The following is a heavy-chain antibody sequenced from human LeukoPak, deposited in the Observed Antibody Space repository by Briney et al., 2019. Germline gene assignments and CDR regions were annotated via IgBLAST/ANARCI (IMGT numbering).Heavy chain of an antibody. CDR1: GGTFSSYT. CDR3: AREEDCSGGSCYSV. J-gene: IGHJ4*02. Sequence: ASVKVSCKASGGTFSSYTISWVRQAPGQGLEWMGRIIPILGIANYAQKFQGRVTITADKSTSTAYMELSSLRSKDTAVYYCAREEDCSGGSCYSVWGQGTLVTVSS. D-gene: IGHD2-15*01. V-gene: IGHV1-69*04. CDR2: IIPILGIA.